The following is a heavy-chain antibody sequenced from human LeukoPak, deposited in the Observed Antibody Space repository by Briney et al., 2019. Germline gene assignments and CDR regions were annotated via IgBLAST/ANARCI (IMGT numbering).Heavy chain of an antibody. D-gene: IGHD6-6*01. CDR3: ARVGAARPYYFDY. CDR1: GGTFSSYA. CDR2: IIPIFGTA. Sequence: ASVKVSCKASGGTFSSYAISWVRQAPGQGLEWMGGIIPIFGTANHAQKFQGRVTITTDESTSTAYIELRSLRSDDTAVYYCARVGAARPYYFDYWGQGTLVTVSS. J-gene: IGHJ4*02. V-gene: IGHV1-69*05.